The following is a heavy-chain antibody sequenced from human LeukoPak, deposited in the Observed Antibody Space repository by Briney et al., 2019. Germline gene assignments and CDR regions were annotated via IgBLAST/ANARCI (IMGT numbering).Heavy chain of an antibody. V-gene: IGHV4-31*03. D-gene: IGHD6-13*01. CDR1: GGSISSGGYY. Sequence: PSQTLSLTCTVSGGSISSGGYYWSWIRQHPGKGLEWIGYIYHSGNTYYNPSLKSRVTISVDTSKNQFSLKMSSVTAADTAVYYCAREGLRSSSWYKGWFDPWGQGTLVTVSS. CDR3: AREGLRSSSWYKGWFDP. J-gene: IGHJ5*02. CDR2: IYHSGNT.